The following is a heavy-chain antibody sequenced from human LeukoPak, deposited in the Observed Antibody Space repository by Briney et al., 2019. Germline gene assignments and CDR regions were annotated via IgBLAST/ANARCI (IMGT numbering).Heavy chain of an antibody. Sequence: GGSRRLSCSASGFTFSNYCMNWVRQAPGKGLEWVSSISSSYTYIYYADSMKGRFTISRDNARNSLYPQMNSLRADDTAVYYCARDRSEGHDSSGPLDAFDVWGQGTLVTVSS. CDR1: GFTFSNYC. CDR2: ISSSYTYI. CDR3: ARDRSEGHDSSGPLDAFDV. D-gene: IGHD3-22*01. V-gene: IGHV3-21*06. J-gene: IGHJ3*01.